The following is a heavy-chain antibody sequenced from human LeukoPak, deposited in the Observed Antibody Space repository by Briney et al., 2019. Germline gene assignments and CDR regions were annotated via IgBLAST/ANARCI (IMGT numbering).Heavy chain of an antibody. CDR3: ARPDYYDSSGYLVGAFDI. Sequence: GESLKISCKGSGYSFTNYWIGWVRQMPGKGLEWMGIIYPGDSDTRYSPSFQGQVTISADKSISTAYLQWSSLKASDTAMYYCARPDYYDSSGYLVGAFDIWGQGTMVTVSS. J-gene: IGHJ3*02. D-gene: IGHD3-22*01. V-gene: IGHV5-51*01. CDR2: IYPGDSDT. CDR1: GYSFTNYW.